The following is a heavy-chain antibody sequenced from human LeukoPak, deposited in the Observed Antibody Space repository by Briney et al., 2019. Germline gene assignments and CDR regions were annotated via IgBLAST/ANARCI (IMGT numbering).Heavy chain of an antibody. D-gene: IGHD3-10*01. Sequence: SETLSLTCAVYGGSFSGYYWSWIRQPPGKGLEWIGEINHSGSTNYNPSLKSRVTISVDTSKNQFSLKLSSVTAADTAVCYCARVGLLWFGELRRFDYWGQGTLVTVSS. V-gene: IGHV4-34*01. CDR2: INHSGST. J-gene: IGHJ4*02. CDR3: ARVGLLWFGELRRFDY. CDR1: GGSFSGYY.